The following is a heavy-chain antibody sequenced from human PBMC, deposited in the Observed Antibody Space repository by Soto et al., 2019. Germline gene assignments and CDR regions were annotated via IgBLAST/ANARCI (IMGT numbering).Heavy chain of an antibody. Sequence: GLEWMGWINTYNGTTNYAQKLQGRVAMTTDISTSTAYMEVRSLRSDDTAVYYFARNSPGRTARDWFDPCGQGNLVTGS. D-gene: IGHD1-1*01. V-gene: IGHV1-18*01. J-gene: IGHJ5*02. CDR3: ARNSPGRTARDWFDP. CDR2: INTYNGTT.